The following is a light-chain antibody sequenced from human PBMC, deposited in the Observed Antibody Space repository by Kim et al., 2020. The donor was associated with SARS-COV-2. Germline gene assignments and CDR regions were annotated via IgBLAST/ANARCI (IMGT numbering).Light chain of an antibody. CDR3: QQYSSSPPGT. CDR1: QSVSNNY. V-gene: IGKV3-20*01. CDR2: GAS. Sequence: EIVLTQSPGTLSLSPGERATLSCRASQSVSNNYLAWYQQKPGQAPRLLIFGASNRATGIPDRFGGSGSGTDFALTISRLEPEDFAVYYCQQYSSSPPGTFGQGTRLEIK. J-gene: IGKJ5*01.